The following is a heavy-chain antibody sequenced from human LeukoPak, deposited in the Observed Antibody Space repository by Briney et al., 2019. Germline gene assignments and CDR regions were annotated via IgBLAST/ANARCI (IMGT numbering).Heavy chain of an antibody. CDR1: GGSISSYY. Sequence: PSETLSLTCTVSGGSISSYYWSWIRQPPGKGLEWIGYIYYSGSTNYNPSLKSRVTISVDTSKNQFSLKLSSVTAADTAVYYCARAYYYGSGSLVDWFVPWGQGTLVTVSS. V-gene: IGHV4-59*01. J-gene: IGHJ5*02. CDR3: ARAYYYGSGSLVDWFVP. D-gene: IGHD3-10*01. CDR2: IYYSGST.